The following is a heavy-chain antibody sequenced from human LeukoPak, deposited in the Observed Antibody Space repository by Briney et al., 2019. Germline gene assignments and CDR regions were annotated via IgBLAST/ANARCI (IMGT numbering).Heavy chain of an antibody. J-gene: IGHJ3*02. CDR2: TYTGGST. V-gene: IGHV3-53*01. CDR3: ARVDVVTVGKNAFDI. Sequence: GGSLRLSCAASGFTVSSNYMSWVRQAPGKGLEWVSVTYTGGSTNYADSVKGRFSISRDNSKNTLYLQVNSLRAEDTAVYYCARVDVVTVGKNAFDIWGQGTMVTVSS. CDR1: GFTVSSNY. D-gene: IGHD4-23*01.